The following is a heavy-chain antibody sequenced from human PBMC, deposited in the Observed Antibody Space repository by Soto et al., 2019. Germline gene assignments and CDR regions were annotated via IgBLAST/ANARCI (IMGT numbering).Heavy chain of an antibody. Sequence: SHTLSLPCAISGYSVSSNTASWNLIRQSPSRGLEWLGRTYFRSKWYNDYAVSVKSRIIINPDTSNNQFSLQLNSVTPEDTAVYFCAKGDNLGPKTGYAFDPWGQGIMVTVSS. CDR1: GYSVSSNTAS. D-gene: IGHD5-12*01. V-gene: IGHV6-1*01. CDR2: TYFRSKWYN. J-gene: IGHJ5*02. CDR3: AKGDNLGPKTGYAFDP.